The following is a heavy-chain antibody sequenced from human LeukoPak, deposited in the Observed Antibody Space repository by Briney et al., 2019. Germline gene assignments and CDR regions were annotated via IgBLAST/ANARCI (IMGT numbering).Heavy chain of an antibody. CDR2: IIPIFGTA. V-gene: IGHV1-69*13. D-gene: IGHD6-19*01. CDR3: ARGGSGWYWGLDI. Sequence: ASVKVSCKASGGTFSSYAISWVRQAPGQGLEWMGGIIPIFGTANYAQKFPGRVTTTADESTSTAYMELSSLRSEDTAVYYCARGGSGWYWGLDIWGQGTMVTVSS. J-gene: IGHJ3*02. CDR1: GGTFSSYA.